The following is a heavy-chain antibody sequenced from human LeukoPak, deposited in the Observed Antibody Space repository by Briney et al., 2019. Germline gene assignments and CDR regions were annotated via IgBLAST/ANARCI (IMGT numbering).Heavy chain of an antibody. CDR1: GYTFTSYG. V-gene: IGHV1-18*01. D-gene: IGHD6-19*01. J-gene: IGHJ3*02. CDR3: ARILHIGLAVATTAFDI. CDR2: ISAYNGNT. Sequence: ASVKVSCKASGYTFTSYGISWVRQAPGQGLEWMGWISAYNGNTNYAQKLQGRVTMTTDTSTSTAYMELRSLGSDDTAVYYCARILHIGLAVATTAFDIWGQGTMVTVSS.